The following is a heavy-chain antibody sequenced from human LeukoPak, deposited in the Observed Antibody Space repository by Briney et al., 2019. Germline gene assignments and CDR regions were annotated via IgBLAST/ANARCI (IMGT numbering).Heavy chain of an antibody. Sequence: PGGSLRLSCAASGFTFSSYGMSWVRQAPGKGLEWVSAISGSGGSTYYADSVKGRFTISRDNSKNSLYLQMNSLRAEDTAVYYCAREHPGELTIDYWGQGTLVTVSS. J-gene: IGHJ4*02. V-gene: IGHV3-23*01. CDR3: AREHPGELTIDY. CDR1: GFTFSSYG. CDR2: ISGSGGST. D-gene: IGHD3-10*01.